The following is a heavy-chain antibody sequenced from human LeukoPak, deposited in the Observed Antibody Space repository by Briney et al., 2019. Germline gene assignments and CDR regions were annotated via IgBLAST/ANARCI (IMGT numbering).Heavy chain of an antibody. CDR2: ISGSGGST. D-gene: IGHD3-16*02. J-gene: IGHJ4*02. CDR3: AKVIMITFGGVIALDY. V-gene: IGHV3-23*01. CDR1: GFTFDSYA. Sequence: GGSLRLSCTASGFTFDSYAMSWVRQAPGKGLEWVSAISGSGGSTYYADSVKGRFTISRDNSKNTLYLQMNSLRAEDTAVYYCAKVIMITFGGVIALDYWGQGTLVTVSS.